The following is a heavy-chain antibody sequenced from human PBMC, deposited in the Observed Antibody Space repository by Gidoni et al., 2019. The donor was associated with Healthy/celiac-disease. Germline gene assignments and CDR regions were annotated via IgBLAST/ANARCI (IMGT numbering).Heavy chain of an antibody. CDR1: GFTFSSYA. CDR3: ARDRSYSLDY. V-gene: IGHV3-30-3*01. Sequence: QVQLVESGGGWVKPGRSRRLSCAAPGFTFSSYAMHWVRQAPGKGLEWVAVISYDGSNKYYADSVKGRFTISRDNSKNTLYLQMNSLRAEDTAVYCCARDRSYSLDYWGQGTLVTVSS. CDR2: ISYDGSNK. D-gene: IGHD5-12*01. J-gene: IGHJ4*02.